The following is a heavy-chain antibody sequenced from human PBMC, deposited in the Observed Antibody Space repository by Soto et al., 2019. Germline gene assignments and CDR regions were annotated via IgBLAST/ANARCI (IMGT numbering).Heavy chain of an antibody. V-gene: IGHV1-69*13. CDR2: IIPLFGTA. Sequence: SVKVSCKTSGGTSSNYAVSWVRQAPGQGLEWMGGIIPLFGTAKHAQKFQGRITITADESTRTAYMELRSLRSEDTAVYYCARGVHDDSSGYYYFYWGQGTLVTVSS. CDR1: GGTSSNYA. CDR3: ARGVHDDSSGYYYFY. D-gene: IGHD3-22*01. J-gene: IGHJ4*02.